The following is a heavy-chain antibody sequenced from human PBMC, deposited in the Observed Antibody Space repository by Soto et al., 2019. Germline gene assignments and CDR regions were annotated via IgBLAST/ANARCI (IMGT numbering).Heavy chain of an antibody. CDR3: GKDFSASGSSYGCDY. Sequence: GGSLRLSCTASGFTFSSDALSWVREAPGKGLGWVSVISGSGGSTIYADSVRGRFTISRDNSKSTLYLEMNSLRAEDTAVYYCGKDFSASGSSYGCDYRRQGT. J-gene: IGHJ4*02. D-gene: IGHD5-18*01. V-gene: IGHV3-23*01. CDR2: ISGSGGST. CDR1: GFTFSSDA.